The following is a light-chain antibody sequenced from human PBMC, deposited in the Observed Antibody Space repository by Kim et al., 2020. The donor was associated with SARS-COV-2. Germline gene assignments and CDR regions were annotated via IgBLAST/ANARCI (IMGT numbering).Light chain of an antibody. CDR2: GAS. V-gene: IGKV3-15*01. CDR3: HQYNNWPLT. Sequence: SPGERAPLSCRASQSVSSNLAWYQQKPGQAPRLLIYGASARATGIPARFSGSGSGTQFTLTISSLQSEDFAVYYCHQYNNWPLTFGGGTKVEIK. CDR1: QSVSSN. J-gene: IGKJ4*01.